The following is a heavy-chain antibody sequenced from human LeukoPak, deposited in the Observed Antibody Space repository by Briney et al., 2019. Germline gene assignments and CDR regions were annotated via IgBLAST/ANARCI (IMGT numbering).Heavy chain of an antibody. J-gene: IGHJ4*02. CDR2: INSDGTKT. Sequence: GGSLRLSCAASGFTFRSYEMHWVRLTPGKGLTWVSRINSDGTKTDYADSVKGRFTISRDNSKNTLFLQMNSLRAEDTAVYYCARDIGLGYCTSTSCQQFDYWGQGTLVTVSS. CDR1: GFTFRSYE. V-gene: IGHV3-74*01. D-gene: IGHD2-2*01. CDR3: ARDIGLGYCTSTSCQQFDY.